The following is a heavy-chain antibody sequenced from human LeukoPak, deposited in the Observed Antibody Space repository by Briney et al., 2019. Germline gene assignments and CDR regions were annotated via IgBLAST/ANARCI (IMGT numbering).Heavy chain of an antibody. Sequence: GGSLRLSCAASGFSLRDDAVSRLRQAPGKGLEWVTFIRSKTYGGTPEYAASVKDRFTISRDDSKNIAYLQMNSLKTEDTGIYYCTRVLNVAGPAGVVDGMDVWGLGTTVTVSS. CDR2: IRSKTYGGTP. CDR1: GFSLRDDA. D-gene: IGHD6-19*01. CDR3: TRVLNVAGPAGVVDGMDV. V-gene: IGHV3-49*03. J-gene: IGHJ6*02.